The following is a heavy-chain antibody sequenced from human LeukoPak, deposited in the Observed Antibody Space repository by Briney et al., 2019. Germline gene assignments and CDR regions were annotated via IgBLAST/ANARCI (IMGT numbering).Heavy chain of an antibody. CDR1: GYSISSGYY. Sequence: SETLSLTCTVSGYSISSGYYWGWIRQPPGKGLEWIGSIYHSGSTYYNPSLKSRVTISVDTSKNQFSLKLSSVTAADTAVYYCARTPPGDYYDSSGNDYWGQGTLVTVSS. CDR2: IYHSGST. J-gene: IGHJ4*02. V-gene: IGHV4-38-2*02. D-gene: IGHD3-22*01. CDR3: ARTPPGDYYDSSGNDY.